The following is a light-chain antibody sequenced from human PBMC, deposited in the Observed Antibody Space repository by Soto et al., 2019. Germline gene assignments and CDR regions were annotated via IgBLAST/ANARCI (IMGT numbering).Light chain of an antibody. Sequence: IQMTQTPSSLSASVGDRVTITCRASQSISSWLAWYQQKPGTAPKLLIYAASNLQRGVPSRFSGSGSGTDFTLTISSLQPEDFATYYCLQAYYHPFTSG. CDR3: LQAYYHPFT. V-gene: IGKV1-6*01. CDR2: AAS. CDR1: QSISSW. J-gene: IGKJ3*01.